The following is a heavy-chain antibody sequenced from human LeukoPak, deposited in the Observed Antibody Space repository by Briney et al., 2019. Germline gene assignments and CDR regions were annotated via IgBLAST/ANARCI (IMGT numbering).Heavy chain of an antibody. J-gene: IGHJ4*02. V-gene: IGHV4-4*07. CDR3: ARGPELSISAAGSFGS. CDR2: IYTSGST. D-gene: IGHD6-13*01. CDR1: GGSFSPYY. Sequence: SETLSLTCSVSGGSFSPYYWSWIRQSAGKGLEWLGRIYTSGSTNYNPSLKSRVTMSVDTSQNQFSLKLNSVTAADTAVYYCARGPELSISAAGSFGSWGQGTLVTVSS.